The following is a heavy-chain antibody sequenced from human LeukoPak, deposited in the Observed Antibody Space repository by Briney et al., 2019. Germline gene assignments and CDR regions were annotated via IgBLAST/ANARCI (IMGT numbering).Heavy chain of an antibody. V-gene: IGHV4-59*12. CDR2: IYHSGST. D-gene: IGHD1-7*01. CDR3: ARVSENYGLAYDY. CDR1: GASISAYY. Sequence: SETLSLTCTVSGASISAYYWSWIRHPPGKGLEWIGYIYHSGSTYYNPSLKSRVTISVDRSKNQFSLKLSSVTAADTAVYYCARVSENYGLAYDYWGQGTLVTVSS. J-gene: IGHJ4*02.